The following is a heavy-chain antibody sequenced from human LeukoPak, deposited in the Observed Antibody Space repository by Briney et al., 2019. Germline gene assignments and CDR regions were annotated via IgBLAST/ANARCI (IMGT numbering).Heavy chain of an antibody. CDR1: GGSFSGYY. CDR2: VSHSGST. V-gene: IGHV4-34*01. CDR3: ARGGYYYDSSGY. Sequence: SETLSLTCAVYGGSFSGYYWSWIRQPPGKGLEWIGEVSHSGSTNYNPSLKSRVTISVDTSKNQFSLKLSSVTAADTAVYYCARGGYYYDSSGYWGQGTLVTVSS. D-gene: IGHD3-22*01. J-gene: IGHJ4*02.